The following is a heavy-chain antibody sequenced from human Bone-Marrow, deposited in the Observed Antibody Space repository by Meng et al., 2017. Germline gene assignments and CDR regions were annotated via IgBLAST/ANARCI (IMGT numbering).Heavy chain of an antibody. D-gene: IGHD3-10*01. CDR2: TYYRSKLSN. V-gene: IGHV6-1*01. CDR1: GDSVSSNSAA. CDR3: VRSHSGFLDY. Sequence: QVQLQHSGPVRVKPSQNLPLTCSISGDSVSSNSAAWNWIRQSPSRGLEWLGKTYYRSKLSNDYAVSVRSRITINPDTSKNQFSLQLNSVTPEDTAVYYCVRSHSGFLDYWGQGTLVTVSS. J-gene: IGHJ4*02.